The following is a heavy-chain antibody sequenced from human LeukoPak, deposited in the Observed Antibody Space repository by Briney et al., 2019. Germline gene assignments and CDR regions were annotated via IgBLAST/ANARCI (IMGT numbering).Heavy chain of an antibody. V-gene: IGHV1-69*04. CDR3: ARGLAEYYDFWSGYYVEGNFDY. CDR1: GGTFSSYA. D-gene: IGHD3-3*01. CDR2: IIPILGIA. Sequence: GASVNVSCKASGGTFSSYAISWVRQAPGQGLEWMGRIIPILGIANYAQKFQGRVTITADKSTSTAYMELSSLRSEDTAVYYCARGLAEYYDFWSGYYVEGNFDYWGQGTLVTVSS. J-gene: IGHJ4*02.